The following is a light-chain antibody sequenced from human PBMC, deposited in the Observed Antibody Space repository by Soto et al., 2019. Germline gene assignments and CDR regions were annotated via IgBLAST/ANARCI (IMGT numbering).Light chain of an antibody. J-gene: IGKJ1*01. Sequence: DIQMTQSPSTLSASVGDRVTITCRASQSISDWLAWYQQKPGKAPKLLIYKASSLESGVPSRFSGSGSGTEFPLSISSLQPDDFATYYCQQYNGTFGQGTKVEIK. V-gene: IGKV1-5*03. CDR2: KAS. CDR1: QSISDW. CDR3: QQYNGT.